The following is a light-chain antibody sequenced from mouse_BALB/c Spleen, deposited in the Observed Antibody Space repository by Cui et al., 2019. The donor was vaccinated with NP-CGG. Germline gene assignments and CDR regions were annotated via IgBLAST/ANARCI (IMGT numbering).Light chain of an antibody. CDR2: GTN. V-gene: IGLV1*01. J-gene: IGLJ1*01. CDR1: TGAVTTSNY. CDR3: ALWYSNHWV. Sequence: QAAVTQESAPTTSPGETVTLTCRSSTGAVTTSNYANWVQEKPDHLFTGLIGGTNNRVPGVPARFSGSLIGDKAALTITGAQTEDEAIYFCALWYSNHWVFGGGTKTDCP.